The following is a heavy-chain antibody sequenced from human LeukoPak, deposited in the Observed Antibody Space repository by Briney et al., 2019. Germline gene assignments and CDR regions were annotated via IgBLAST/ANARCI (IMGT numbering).Heavy chain of an antibody. CDR3: ARYYYDSSGYRTGDFDY. D-gene: IGHD3-22*01. Sequence: SETLSLTCTVSGYSISSGYYWGWIRQPPGKGLEGIGSIYHSGSTYYNPSLKSRVTISVDTSKNQFSLKLSTVTAADTAVYYCARYYYDSSGYRTGDFDYWGQGTLVTVSS. J-gene: IGHJ4*02. V-gene: IGHV4-38-2*02. CDR2: IYHSGST. CDR1: GYSISSGYY.